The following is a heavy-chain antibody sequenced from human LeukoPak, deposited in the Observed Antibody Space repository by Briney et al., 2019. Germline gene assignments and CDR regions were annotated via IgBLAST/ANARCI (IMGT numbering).Heavy chain of an antibody. CDR3: ARSYCSGGSCYSGAGAFDI. D-gene: IGHD2-15*01. J-gene: IGHJ3*02. Sequence: SETLSLTCTVSGGSISIYYWSWIRQPAGKGLEWIGRIYTSGSTNYTPSLKSRVTMSVDTSKNQFSLKLSSVTAADTAVYYCARSYCSGGSCYSGAGAFDIWGQGTMVTVSS. V-gene: IGHV4-4*07. CDR1: GGSISIYY. CDR2: IYTSGST.